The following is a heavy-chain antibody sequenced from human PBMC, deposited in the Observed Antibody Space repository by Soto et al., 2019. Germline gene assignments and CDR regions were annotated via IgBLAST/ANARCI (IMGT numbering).Heavy chain of an antibody. D-gene: IGHD4-4*01. V-gene: IGHV3-30*03. CDR2: ISYDGSNK. J-gene: IGHJ1*01. Sequence: QVQLVESGGGVVQPGRSLRLSCAASGFTFSSYGMHWVRQAPGKGLELVAVISYDGSNKYYADSVKGRFTISRDNSKNTLYLQMNSLRAEDTAVYYCARGRAPGGDYRSYFQHWGQGTLVTVSS. CDR1: GFTFSSYG. CDR3: ARGRAPGGDYRSYFQH.